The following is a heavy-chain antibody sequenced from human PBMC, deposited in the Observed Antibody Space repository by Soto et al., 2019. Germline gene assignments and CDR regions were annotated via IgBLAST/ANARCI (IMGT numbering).Heavy chain of an antibody. CDR1: GFTFSAHY. CDR2: SKNKADSYTT. D-gene: IGHD3-10*01. Sequence: EVQLVGSGGGLVQPGGSLRLSCAASGFTFSAHYMDWVRQAPGKGLEWVGRSKNKADSYTTEYAAYVKGRFTISRDGSKITLFLQMISLKTEDNAVYYCSVWGSGNDFGAAWGQGILVTVSS. V-gene: IGHV3-72*01. J-gene: IGHJ4*02. CDR3: SVWGSGNDFGAA.